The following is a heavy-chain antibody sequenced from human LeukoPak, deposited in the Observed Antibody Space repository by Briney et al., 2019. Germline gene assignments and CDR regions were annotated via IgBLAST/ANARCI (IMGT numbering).Heavy chain of an antibody. CDR3: ARGPGTLRY. D-gene: IGHD1-1*01. CDR1: GDSVSSNSAA. J-gene: IGHJ4*02. Sequence: SQTLSLTCALSGDSVSSNSAAWNWLRQSPSRGLEWLGRTYYRSRWYSAYAVSVKTRMTINPATSKNQCSLQLNSVTPEDTAVYYCARGPGTLRYWGQGTLVTVSS. CDR2: TYYRSRWYS. V-gene: IGHV6-1*01.